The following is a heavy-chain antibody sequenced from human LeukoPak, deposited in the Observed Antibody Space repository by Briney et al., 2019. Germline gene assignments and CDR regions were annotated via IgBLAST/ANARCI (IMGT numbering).Heavy chain of an antibody. CDR2: ISSSSSYI. CDR3: AGNYNYYDSSGAGY. V-gene: IGHV3-21*01. D-gene: IGHD3-22*01. CDR1: GFTFSSYT. J-gene: IGHJ4*02. Sequence: PGGSLRLSCEASGFTFSSYTMNWDRQAPGKGLEWVSSISSSSSYINYADSVKGRFTISRDNAKNSLYLQMNSLRAEDTAVYYCAGNYNYYDSSGAGYWGQGTLVTVSS.